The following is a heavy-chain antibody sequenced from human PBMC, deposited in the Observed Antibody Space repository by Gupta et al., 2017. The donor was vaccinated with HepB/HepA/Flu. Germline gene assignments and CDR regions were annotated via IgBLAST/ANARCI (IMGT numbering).Heavy chain of an antibody. D-gene: IGHD1-26*01. Sequence: QLVQSGAAVKKPGSAVRVSCKTSGGTLSSFAFNWVRQAPGQGLEWMGGIIPLVGTSKHEQGFQDRLTITADKSTNTVYMELTSLRPEDTAGYYCTRGVAGGRWFDPWGQGTLVTVSS. CDR1: GGTLSSFA. J-gene: IGHJ5*02. CDR2: IIPLVGTS. CDR3: TRGVAGGRWFDP. V-gene: IGHV1-69*06.